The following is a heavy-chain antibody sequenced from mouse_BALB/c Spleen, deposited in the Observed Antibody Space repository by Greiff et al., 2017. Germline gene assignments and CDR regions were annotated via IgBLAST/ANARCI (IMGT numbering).Heavy chain of an antibody. V-gene: IGHV14-3*02. Sequence: EVQLQQSGAELVKPGASVKLSCTASGFNIKDTYMHWVKQRPEQGLEWIGRIDTANGNTKYDPKFQGKATITADTSSNTAYLQLSSLTSEDTAVYYCLGPNFDYWGQGTTLTVSS. J-gene: IGHJ2*01. D-gene: IGHD4-1*01. CDR1: GFNIKDTY. CDR2: IDTANGNT. CDR3: LGPNFDY.